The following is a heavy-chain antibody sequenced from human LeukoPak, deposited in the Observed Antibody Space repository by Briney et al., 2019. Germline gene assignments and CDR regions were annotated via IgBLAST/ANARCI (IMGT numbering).Heavy chain of an antibody. CDR1: GGSFSGYY. Sequence: SETLSLTCAVYGGSFSGYYWSWIRQPPGKGLEWIGEINHSGSTNYNPSLKSRVTISVDTSKNQFSLKLSSVTAADTAVYYCARGLLGYSYGRGGLDYWGQGTLVTVSS. CDR2: INHSGST. V-gene: IGHV4-34*01. J-gene: IGHJ4*02. D-gene: IGHD5-18*01. CDR3: ARGLLGYSYGRGGLDY.